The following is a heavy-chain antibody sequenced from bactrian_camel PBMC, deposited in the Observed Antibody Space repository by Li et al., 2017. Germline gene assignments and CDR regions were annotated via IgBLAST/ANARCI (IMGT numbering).Heavy chain of an antibody. CDR1: GFTVDVPD. Sequence: SGGGSVQAGGSLRLSCTASGFTVDVPDMGWYRQVPGNDCEMVSSISRIGNTYYEDSVKGRFTISRDNAKNTIYLQMNNILPEDSGVYYCAAEVFPCRSYSDYAEHWGQGTQVTVS. J-gene: IGHJ4*01. CDR3: AAEVFPCRSYSDYAEH. D-gene: IGHD4*01. CDR2: ISRIGNT. V-gene: IGHV3S66*01.